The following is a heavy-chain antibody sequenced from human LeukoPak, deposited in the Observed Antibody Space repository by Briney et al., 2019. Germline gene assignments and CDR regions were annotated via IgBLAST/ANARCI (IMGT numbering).Heavy chain of an antibody. D-gene: IGHD3-10*01. CDR2: ISGSGGST. J-gene: IGHJ5*02. V-gene: IGHV3-23*01. CDR3: ARASVRGVIIS. CDR1: GFTFSSYG. Sequence: GGTLRLSCAASGFTFSSYGMSWVRQAPGKGLEWVSAISGSGGSTYYADSVKGRFTISRDNSKNTLYLQMGSLRAEDMAVYYCARASVRGVIISWGQGTLVTVSS.